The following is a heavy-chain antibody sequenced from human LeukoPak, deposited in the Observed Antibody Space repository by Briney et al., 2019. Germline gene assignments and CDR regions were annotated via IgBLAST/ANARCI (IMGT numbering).Heavy chain of an antibody. Sequence: PGGSLRLSCAASGFTFDDYAMHWVRQTPGKGLEWVSLISWDGGSTYYADSVKGRFTISRDNSKNTLYLQMNSLRAEDTAVYYCASSSRGGGYHWGQGTLVTVSS. CDR3: ASSSRGGGYH. CDR1: GFTFDDYA. D-gene: IGHD1-26*01. V-gene: IGHV3-43D*03. CDR2: ISWDGGST. J-gene: IGHJ5*02.